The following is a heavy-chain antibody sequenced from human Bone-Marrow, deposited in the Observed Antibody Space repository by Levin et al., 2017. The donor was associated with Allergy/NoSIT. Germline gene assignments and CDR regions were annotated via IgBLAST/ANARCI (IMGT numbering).Heavy chain of an antibody. CDR2: INPDGSST. CDR3: ARNPAYDDSGYRHLDY. D-gene: IGHD3-22*01. V-gene: IGHV3-74*01. J-gene: IGHJ4*01. Sequence: GGSLRLSCAASGFTFSIYWMHWVRQAPGKGLMWVSRINPDGSSTTYTDSAKGRFTVSRDNAKNMVYLQMNSLRVEDTAVYYCARNPAYDDSGYRHLDYWGNGTLVAVS. CDR1: GFTFSIYW.